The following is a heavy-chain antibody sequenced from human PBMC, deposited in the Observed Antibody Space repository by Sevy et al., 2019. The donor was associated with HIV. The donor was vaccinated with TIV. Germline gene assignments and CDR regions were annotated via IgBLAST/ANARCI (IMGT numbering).Heavy chain of an antibody. Sequence: GGSLRLSCAASGFTFSSYAMHWVRQAPGKGLEWVAVISYDGSNKYYADPVKGRFTISRDNSKNTLYLQMNSLRAEDTAVYYCASDVVGATSWSYADYWGQGTLVTVSS. CDR2: ISYDGSNK. J-gene: IGHJ4*02. V-gene: IGHV3-30-3*01. D-gene: IGHD1-26*01. CDR1: GFTFSSYA. CDR3: ASDVVGATSWSYADY.